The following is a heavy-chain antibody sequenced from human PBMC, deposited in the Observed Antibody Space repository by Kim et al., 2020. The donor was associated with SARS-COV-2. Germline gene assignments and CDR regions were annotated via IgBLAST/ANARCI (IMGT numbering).Heavy chain of an antibody. CDR3: AKALEGSGSYGFDY. J-gene: IGHJ4*02. V-gene: IGHV3-23*01. D-gene: IGHD3-10*01. Sequence: ADSVKGRFTISRDNSKNTLYLQMNSLRAEDTAVYYCAKALEGSGSYGFDYWGQGTLVTVSS.